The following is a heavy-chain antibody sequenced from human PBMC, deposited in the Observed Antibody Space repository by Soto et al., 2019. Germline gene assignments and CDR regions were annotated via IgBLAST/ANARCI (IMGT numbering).Heavy chain of an antibody. CDR2: ISPYNGNR. J-gene: IGHJ6*03. CDR3: ARGTTVTTTPTYYYMDV. D-gene: IGHD4-4*01. V-gene: IGHV1-18*01. CDR1: GYTFSSYP. Sequence: QVHLVQSGAEMKQPGASVNISCKASGYTFSSYPISWVRQAPGHGLEWMGWISPYNGNRNYAQGLQGRVTMTTDTPTTTAYMELRSLRSDDTAVYYCARGTTVTTTPTYYYMDVWGIGTTVTVSS.